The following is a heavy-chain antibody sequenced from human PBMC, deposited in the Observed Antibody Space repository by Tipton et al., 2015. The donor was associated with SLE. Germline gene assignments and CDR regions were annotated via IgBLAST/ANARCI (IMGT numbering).Heavy chain of an antibody. Sequence: SLRLSCAASGFTVSSNYMSWVRQAPGKGLEWVAVIWYDGSNKYYADSVKGRFTISRDNSKNTLYLQMNSLRAEDTAVYYCARGLSSTLEDAFDIWGQGTMVTVSS. CDR2: IWYDGSNK. CDR1: GFTVSSNY. CDR3: ARGLSSTLEDAFDI. D-gene: IGHD2-2*01. J-gene: IGHJ3*02. V-gene: IGHV3-33*08.